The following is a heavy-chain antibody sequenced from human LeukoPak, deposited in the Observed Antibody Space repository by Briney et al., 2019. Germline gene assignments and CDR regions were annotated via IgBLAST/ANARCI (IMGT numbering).Heavy chain of an antibody. CDR2: IYPGDSDT. CDR3: ARHGKYSSGSHHFDY. CDR1: GYSFSSQW. D-gene: IGHD3-22*01. Sequence: GESLKISCKGSGYSFSSQWIGWVRQMPGKGLEWMGIIYPGDSDTRYSPSLQGQVTISADKSISTAYLQWSSLKASDTAIYYCARHGKYSSGSHHFDYWGQGTLVIVSS. J-gene: IGHJ4*02. V-gene: IGHV5-51*01.